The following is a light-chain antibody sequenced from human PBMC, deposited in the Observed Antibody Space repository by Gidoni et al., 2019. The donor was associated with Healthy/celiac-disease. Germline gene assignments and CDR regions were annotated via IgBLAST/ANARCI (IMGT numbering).Light chain of an antibody. J-gene: IGKJ5*01. V-gene: IGKV3-11*01. CDR2: DAS. Sequence: EIVLTQSPATLSLSPGERATLSCRASQSVSSCLAWYQQKPGQAPRLLIYDASHRATGIPARFSVSGSGTDFTLTISSLEPEDFAVYYCQQRSNWPGVTFGQGTRLEIK. CDR3: QQRSNWPGVT. CDR1: QSVSSC.